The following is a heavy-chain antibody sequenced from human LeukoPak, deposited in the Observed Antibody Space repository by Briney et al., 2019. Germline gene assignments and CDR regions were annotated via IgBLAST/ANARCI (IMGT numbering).Heavy chain of an antibody. CDR2: MNPNSGNT. V-gene: IGHV1-8*01. CDR1: GYTFTSYD. J-gene: IGHJ5*02. CDR3: ARGVAAAGRNWFDP. D-gene: IGHD6-13*01. Sequence: ASVKVSCKXSGYTFTSYDINWVRQATGQGLEWMGWMNPNSGNTGYPQKFQGRVTMTRNTSISTAYMELSSLRSEDTAVYYCARGVAAAGRNWFDPWGQGTLVTVSS.